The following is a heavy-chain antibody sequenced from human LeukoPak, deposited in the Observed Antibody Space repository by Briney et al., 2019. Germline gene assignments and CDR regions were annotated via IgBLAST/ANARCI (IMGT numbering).Heavy chain of an antibody. CDR3: ARGRRYCSSTSCYLSFDY. Sequence: ASVKVSCKASGYTFTSYAINWVRQATGQGLEWMGWMNPNSGNTGYAQKFQGRVTMTRNTSISTAYMELSSLRSEDTAVYYCARGRRYCSSTSCYLSFDYWGQGTLVTVSS. J-gene: IGHJ4*02. CDR2: MNPNSGNT. CDR1: GYTFTSYA. D-gene: IGHD2-2*01. V-gene: IGHV1-8*01.